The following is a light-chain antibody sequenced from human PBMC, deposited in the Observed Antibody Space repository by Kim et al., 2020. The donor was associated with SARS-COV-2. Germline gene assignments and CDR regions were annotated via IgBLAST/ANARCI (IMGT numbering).Light chain of an antibody. CDR2: EDS. CDR1: KLGDKY. Sequence: SYELTQPPSVSVSPGQTASITCSGDKLGDKYACWYQQKPGQSPVLVIYEDSKRRSGIPERFSGSNSGNTATLTLSGTQAMDEADYYCQAWDSSTWVFGGGTQLTVL. CDR3: QAWDSSTWV. J-gene: IGLJ3*02. V-gene: IGLV3-1*01.